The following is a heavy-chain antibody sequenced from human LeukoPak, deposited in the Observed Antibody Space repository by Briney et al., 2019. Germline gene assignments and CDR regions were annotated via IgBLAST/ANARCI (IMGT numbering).Heavy chain of an antibody. Sequence: PRGSLRLSCAASGFTFSNYGMHRVCQAPGKGGGWVAFIRYDVSTKDYADSVKGRFTISRDNSKNTLYLQMNSLRAEDTAVYYCATSRGGLRESDYWGQGTLVTVSS. CDR3: ATSRGGLRESDY. D-gene: IGHD3-10*01. J-gene: IGHJ4*02. CDR1: GFTFSNYG. CDR2: IRYDVSTK. V-gene: IGHV3-30*02.